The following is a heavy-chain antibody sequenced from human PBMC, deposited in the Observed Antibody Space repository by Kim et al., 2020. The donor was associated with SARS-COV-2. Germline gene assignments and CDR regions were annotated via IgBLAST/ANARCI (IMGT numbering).Heavy chain of an antibody. CDR3: ATLPLTIQGY. V-gene: IGHV4-39*07. CDR2: IFYSGTT. J-gene: IGHJ4*02. CDR1: GASITSTSNFF. D-gene: IGHD3-3*01. Sequence: SETLSLTCTVSGASITSTSNFFWGWIRQPPGKGLEWIGSIFYSGTTYYNPSLKSRVTISIDTSKTQFSLHLTSVTAADTAVYYCATLPLTIQGYWGQGTLVTVSP.